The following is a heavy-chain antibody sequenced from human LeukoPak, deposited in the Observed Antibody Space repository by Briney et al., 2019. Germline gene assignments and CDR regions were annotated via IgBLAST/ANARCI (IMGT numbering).Heavy chain of an antibody. V-gene: IGHV3-48*03. Sequence: GGSLRLSCAASGFTFSSYAMSWVRQAPGKGLEWVSHISSSGSTIWYADSVKGRFTFSRDNAKNSLYLQMNSLRAEDTAVYYCARVELAPYYYYMDVWGKGTTVTVSS. CDR3: ARVELAPYYYYMDV. J-gene: IGHJ6*03. CDR1: GFTFSSYA. CDR2: ISSSGSTI. D-gene: IGHD1-7*01.